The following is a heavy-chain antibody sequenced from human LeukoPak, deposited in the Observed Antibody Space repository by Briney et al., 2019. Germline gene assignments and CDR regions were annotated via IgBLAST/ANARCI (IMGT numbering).Heavy chain of an antibody. V-gene: IGHV1-69*06. CDR2: IIPMFGTP. D-gene: IGHD4-17*01. CDR1: GDTFTTYA. CDR3: ARPATVTRALDY. J-gene: IGHJ4*02. Sequence: SVKVSCKTSGDTFTTYAIIWVRQAPGQGLEWMGGIIPMFGTPNYAQRLQGRVTITADKSTKTAYMELSSLRSEDTAVYYCARPATVTRALDYWGQGTLVTVSS.